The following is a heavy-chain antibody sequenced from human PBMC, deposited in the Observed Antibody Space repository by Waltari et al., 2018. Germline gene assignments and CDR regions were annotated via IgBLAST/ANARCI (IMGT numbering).Heavy chain of an antibody. Sequence: QVQLQQWGAGLLKPSETLSLTCAVYGGSFGGNYWNWIRQPPGKGLEWTGEINHSGAATYNPSLKSRVTISIDTSKNQFSLKLNSVTAADTAVYYCARGPDRAKAGIDWGQGTLVTVSS. CDR1: GGSFGGNY. D-gene: IGHD5-18*01. CDR3: ARGPDRAKAGID. J-gene: IGHJ4*02. CDR2: INHSGAA. V-gene: IGHV4-34*01.